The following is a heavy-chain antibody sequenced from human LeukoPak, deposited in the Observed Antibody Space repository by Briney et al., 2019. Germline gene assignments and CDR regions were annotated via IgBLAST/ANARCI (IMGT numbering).Heavy chain of an antibody. J-gene: IGHJ4*02. Sequence: ASVKVSCKASGYTFTSYGISWVRQATGQGLEWMGWMNPNSGNTGYAQKFQGRVTMTRNTSISTAYMELSSLRSEDTAVYYCARGLNTAMEWDYWGQGTLVTVSS. V-gene: IGHV1-8*02. CDR3: ARGLNTAMEWDY. CDR2: MNPNSGNT. CDR1: GYTFTSYG. D-gene: IGHD5-18*01.